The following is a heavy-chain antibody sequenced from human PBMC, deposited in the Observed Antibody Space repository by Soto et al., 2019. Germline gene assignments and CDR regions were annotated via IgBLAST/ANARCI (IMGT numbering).Heavy chain of an antibody. CDR3: ATMGTPATGLYYFDY. Sequence: QVQLQESGPGLMKPSQTLSLTCTVSGGSISSGNYYWSWIRQPPGKGLEWIGFISYSGSTYYNASLKSRVTISVDTSKNQFSLNLSFVTAADTAVYYCATMGTPATGLYYFDYWGQGTLVTVSS. J-gene: IGHJ4*02. CDR2: ISYSGST. CDR1: GGSISSGNYY. V-gene: IGHV4-30-4*01. D-gene: IGHD1-7*01.